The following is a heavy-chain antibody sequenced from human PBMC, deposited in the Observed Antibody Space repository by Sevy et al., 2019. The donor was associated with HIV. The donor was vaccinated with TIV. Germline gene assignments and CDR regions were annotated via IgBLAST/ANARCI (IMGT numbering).Heavy chain of an antibody. CDR2: ISYDGSNE. V-gene: IGHV3-30*18. D-gene: IGHD3-10*01. J-gene: IGHJ4*02. Sequence: GGSLRLSCAASGFTFSSYGMHWVRQAPGKGLEWVAVISYDGSNEYYADSVKGRFTISRDNSKNTLYLQMNSLRAEDTSVYYCAKTPVWFVELLGYFDYWGQGTLVTVSS. CDR1: GFTFSSYG. CDR3: AKTPVWFVELLGYFDY.